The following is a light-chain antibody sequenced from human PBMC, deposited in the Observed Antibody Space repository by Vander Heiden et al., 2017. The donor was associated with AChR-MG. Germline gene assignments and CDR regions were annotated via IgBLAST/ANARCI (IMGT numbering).Light chain of an antibody. CDR2: GAS. Sequence: DLHVTQSPSSLSASVGHRVPLTFRASQGISNYLAWYQQKPGKVPKLLIYGASTLQSGVPYRFSGSGSGTDFTLTISSLQAEDVATYYCQKYNSAPPWTFGQGTKVEIK. V-gene: IGKV1-27*01. J-gene: IGKJ1*01. CDR3: QKYNSAPPWT. CDR1: QGISNY.